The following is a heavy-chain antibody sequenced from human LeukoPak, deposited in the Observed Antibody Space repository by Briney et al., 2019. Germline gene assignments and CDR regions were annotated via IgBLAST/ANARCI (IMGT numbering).Heavy chain of an antibody. CDR3: AKDSTDWYFDL. V-gene: IGHV3-9*01. CDR2: ISWNSGSI. D-gene: IGHD4-17*01. CDR1: GFTFDDYA. Sequence: PGGSLRLSCAASGFTFDDYAMHWVRQAPGKGLEWVSGISWNSGSIGYADSAKGRFTISRDNAKNSLYLQMISLRAEDTAFYYCAKDSTDWYFDLWGRGALVTVSS. J-gene: IGHJ2*01.